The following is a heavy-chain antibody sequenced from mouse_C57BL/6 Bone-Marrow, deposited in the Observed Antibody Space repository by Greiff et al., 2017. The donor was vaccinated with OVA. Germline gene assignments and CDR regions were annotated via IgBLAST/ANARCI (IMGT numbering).Heavy chain of an antibody. J-gene: IGHJ1*03. CDR2: INPNNGGT. CDR1: GYTFTDYN. CDR3: AREGAGNYLLWYFDV. V-gene: IGHV1-18*01. Sequence: VQLQQSGPELVKPGASVKIPCKASGYTFTDYNMDWVKQSHGKSLEWIGDINPNNGGTIYNQKFKGKATLTVDKSSSTAYMELRSLTSEDTAVYYCAREGAGNYLLWYFDVWGTGTTVTVSS. D-gene: IGHD2-1*01.